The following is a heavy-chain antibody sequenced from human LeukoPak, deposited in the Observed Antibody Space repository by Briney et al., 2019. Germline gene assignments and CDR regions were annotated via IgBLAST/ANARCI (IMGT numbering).Heavy chain of an antibody. V-gene: IGHV4-39*01. CDR1: GGSISSSSYY. J-gene: IGHJ4*02. CDR2: IYYSGST. D-gene: IGHD1-26*01. CDR3: ARHRWELQKASFDY. Sequence: SETLSLTCTVSGGSISSSSYYWGWIRQPPGRGLEWPGSIYYSGSTYYNPSLKSRVTISVDTSKNQFSLKLSSVTAADTAVYYCARHRWELQKASFDYWGQGTLVTVSS.